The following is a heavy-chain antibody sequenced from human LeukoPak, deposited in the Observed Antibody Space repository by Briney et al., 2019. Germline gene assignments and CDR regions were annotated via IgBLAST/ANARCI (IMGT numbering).Heavy chain of an antibody. Sequence: KPSETLSLTCAVYGGSFSGYYWSWIRQPPGKGLEWIGEINHSGSTNYNPSLKSRVTISVDTSKNQFSLKLSSVTAADTAVYYCARGLPQLLWFGEPRRNWFDPWGQGTLVTVSS. CDR3: ARGLPQLLWFGEPRRNWFDP. CDR2: INHSGST. CDR1: GGSFSGYY. J-gene: IGHJ5*02. D-gene: IGHD3-10*01. V-gene: IGHV4-34*01.